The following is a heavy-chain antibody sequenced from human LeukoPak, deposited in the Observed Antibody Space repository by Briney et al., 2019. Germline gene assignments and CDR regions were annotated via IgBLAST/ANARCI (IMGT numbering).Heavy chain of an antibody. J-gene: IGHJ4*02. CDR1: GFTFSSYA. Sequence: GGSLRLSCAASGFTFSSYAISWVRQAPGKGLDWVSAISGSGGSTYYADSVKGRFTISRDNSKNTLYLQMNSLRAEDTAVYYCAKTSEEKVGATSYWGQGTLVTVSS. CDR3: AKTSEEKVGATSY. V-gene: IGHV3-23*01. CDR2: ISGSGGST. D-gene: IGHD1-26*01.